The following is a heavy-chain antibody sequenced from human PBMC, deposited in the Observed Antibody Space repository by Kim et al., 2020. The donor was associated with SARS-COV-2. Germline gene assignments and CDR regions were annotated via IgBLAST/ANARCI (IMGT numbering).Heavy chain of an antibody. CDR2: ISYNGSCK. D-gene: IGHD1-7*01. V-gene: IGHV3-30*03. CDR3: STDYEPATGTSYC. J-gene: IGHJ4*02. Sequence: GGSLRLSCAASGFIFSNSGMHWVRQAPGKGLEWVAGISYNGSCKNYAYSVKGRFTISIYSAKNTHSLQMHILRAKTAAMYVCSTDYEPATGTSYCWAQGT. CDR1: GFIFSNSG.